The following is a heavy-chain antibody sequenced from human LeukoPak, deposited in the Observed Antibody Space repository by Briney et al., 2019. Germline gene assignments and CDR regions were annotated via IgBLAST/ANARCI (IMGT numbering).Heavy chain of an antibody. CDR3: ARKYTYGSD. D-gene: IGHD3-10*01. CDR2: IYSGGNT. CDR1: GFIFSSYA. V-gene: IGHV3-66*01. J-gene: IGHJ4*02. Sequence: GGSLRLSCAASGFIFSSYAMSWVRQAPGQGLELVSVIYSGGNTYYADSVRGRFTIFRDNSKNTLYLQMNSLRAEDTAMYYCARKYTYGSDWGQGTLVTVSS.